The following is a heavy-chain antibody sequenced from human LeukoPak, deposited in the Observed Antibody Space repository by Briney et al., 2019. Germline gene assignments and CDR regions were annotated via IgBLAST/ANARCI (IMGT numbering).Heavy chain of an antibody. CDR2: INPNSGGT. J-gene: IGHJ4*02. V-gene: IGHV1-2*02. D-gene: IGHD3-22*01. CDR1: GYTFSGYY. CDR3: ARDRITMIVGTESGLDY. Sequence: GASVKVSCKASGYTFSGYYIHWVRQAPGQGLEWMGWINPNSGGTNYAQKFQGRVTMTRDTSISTAYMELSRLRSDDTAVYYCARDRITMIVGTESGLDYWGQGTLVTVSS.